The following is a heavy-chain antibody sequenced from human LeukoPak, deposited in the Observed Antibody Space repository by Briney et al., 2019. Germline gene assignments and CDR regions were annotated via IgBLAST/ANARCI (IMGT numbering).Heavy chain of an antibody. D-gene: IGHD6-19*01. J-gene: IGHJ4*02. CDR1: GYSFTTYG. CDR2: SSPYNGNT. Sequence: ASVKVSCKASGYSFTTYGISWVRQAPGQGLEWMGWSSPYNGNTNYAQKLRGRVTMTTDTSTSTAYMELRSLRSDDTAVYYCARGGTSGWRTPNDDYWGQGTLVTVSS. CDR3: ARGGTSGWRTPNDDY. V-gene: IGHV1-18*01.